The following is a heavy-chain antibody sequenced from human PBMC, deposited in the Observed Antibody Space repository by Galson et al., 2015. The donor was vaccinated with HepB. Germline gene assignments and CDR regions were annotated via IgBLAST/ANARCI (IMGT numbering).Heavy chain of an antibody. V-gene: IGHV3-48*02. CDR1: GFTFSNYN. Sequence: SLRLSCAASGFTFSNYNMNWVRQAPGKGLEWLSYISTGRTTIYYADSVKGRFTISRGNAKNSLYLQMNSLRDEDTAVYYCVWGNNFWGQGTWVTVSS. CDR3: VWGNNF. J-gene: IGHJ4*02. CDR2: ISTGRTTI. D-gene: IGHD3-16*01.